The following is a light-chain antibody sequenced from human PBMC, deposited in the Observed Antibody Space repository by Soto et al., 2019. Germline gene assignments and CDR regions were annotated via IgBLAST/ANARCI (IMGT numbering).Light chain of an antibody. J-gene: IGLJ2*01. Sequence: QAASVSGSPGQSIIIPCTGTSSDVGGYNYVSWYQHHPGKAPKLMIYDVTNRPSGVSNRFSGSKSGNTASLNISGLLAEDEANYYCSSYTSRSTVLFGGGTKLTVL. CDR1: SSDVGGYNY. V-gene: IGLV2-14*03. CDR2: DVT. CDR3: SSYTSRSTVL.